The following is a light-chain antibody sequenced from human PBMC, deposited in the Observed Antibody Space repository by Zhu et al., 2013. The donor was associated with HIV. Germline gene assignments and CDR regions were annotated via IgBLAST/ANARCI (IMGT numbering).Light chain of an antibody. Sequence: GDRVTITCQASQDVSNFLNWYQQKPGKAPKLLIYDASILHSGVPSRFSGSGSGTEFTFIINSLQPEDIGTYYCQQFDNLPTFGGGTKVEIK. CDR2: DAS. CDR3: QQFDNLPT. V-gene: IGKV1-33*01. J-gene: IGKJ4*01. CDR1: QDVSNF.